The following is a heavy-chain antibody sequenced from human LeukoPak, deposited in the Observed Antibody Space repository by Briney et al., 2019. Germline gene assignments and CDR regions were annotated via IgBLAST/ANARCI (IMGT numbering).Heavy chain of an antibody. J-gene: IGHJ5*02. CDR1: GFTFSSYW. CDR2: IKQDGSEK. CDR3: AREDYYGSGGLLS. Sequence: PGGSLRLSCAASGFTFSSYWMSWVRQAPGKGLEWVANIKQDGSEKYYVDSVKGRFTISRDNAKNTLYLQMNSLRAEDTGVYYCAREDYYGSGGLLSWGQGTLVTVSS. V-gene: IGHV3-7*01. D-gene: IGHD3-10*01.